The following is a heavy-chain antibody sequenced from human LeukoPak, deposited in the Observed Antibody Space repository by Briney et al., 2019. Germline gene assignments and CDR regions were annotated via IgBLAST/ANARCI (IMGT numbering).Heavy chain of an antibody. J-gene: IGHJ4*02. CDR1: GYSYSSYG. D-gene: IGHD3-9*01. V-gene: IGHV1-18*01. Sequence: ASVKVSCKASGYSYSSYGISWVRRAPGQGLEWMGWITTYNGKTNYAQNFQTRVTMTTDTSTNTAYMELRSLRSDDTAVYYCARGITYDLLTGYSEGFHFWGQGTPVTVSS. CDR3: ARGITYDLLTGYSEGFHF. CDR2: ITTYNGKT.